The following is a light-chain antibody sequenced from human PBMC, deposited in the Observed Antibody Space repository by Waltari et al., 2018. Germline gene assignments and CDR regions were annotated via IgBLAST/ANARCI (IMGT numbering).Light chain of an antibody. CDR2: VAS. CDR3: QQYGSSILYT. Sequence: VLTQSPGTLSLSPGERATLSCRAIQRLTKTYLAWYQQKPGQAPRLLIYVASSRAACIPYRFSGSGSGTDFALTISRLEPEDSAVYYCQQYGSSILYTFGQGTKLEIQ. J-gene: IGKJ2*01. V-gene: IGKV3-20*01. CDR1: QRLTKTY.